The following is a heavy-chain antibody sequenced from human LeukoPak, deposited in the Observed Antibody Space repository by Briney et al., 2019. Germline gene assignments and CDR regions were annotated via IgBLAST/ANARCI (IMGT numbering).Heavy chain of an antibody. CDR2: IFPGDSDT. Sequence: GESLKISCKGSGYSFSSYWIGWVRRMPGKGLEWMGIIFPGDSDTRYSPSFQGQVTISADKSISTAYLQWSSLKASDTAIYYCARHVSWGYGDYVDCWGQGILVTVSS. V-gene: IGHV5-51*01. D-gene: IGHD4-17*01. CDR3: ARHVSWGYGDYVDC. J-gene: IGHJ4*02. CDR1: GYSFSSYW.